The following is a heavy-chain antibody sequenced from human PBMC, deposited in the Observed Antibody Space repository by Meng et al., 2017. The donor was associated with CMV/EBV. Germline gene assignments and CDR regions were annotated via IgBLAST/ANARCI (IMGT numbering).Heavy chain of an antibody. D-gene: IGHD3-22*01. CDR2: IRSKGHGETT. Sequence: GESLKISCTASGFTFGNYAMSWVRQAPGKGLEWVGLIRSKGHGETTEYAASVKARFIISRDDSKSIAYLQMNSLKTEDTAVYHCTREWLLMAAFDIWGQGTTVTVSS. V-gene: IGHV3-49*04. J-gene: IGHJ3*02. CDR3: TREWLLMAAFDI. CDR1: GFTFGNYA.